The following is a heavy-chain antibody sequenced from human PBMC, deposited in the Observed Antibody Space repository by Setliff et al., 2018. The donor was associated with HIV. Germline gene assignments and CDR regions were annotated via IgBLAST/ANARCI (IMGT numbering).Heavy chain of an antibody. J-gene: IGHJ3*01. CDR3: VTDDKVAFDV. CDR1: GFTASAFTFSNAW. CDR2: MTSRHGGGTT. V-gene: IGHV3-15*01. Sequence: GGSLRLSCAVSGFTASAFTFSNAWMTWVRQCPGKGLEWVGRMTSRHGGGTTDYAAPVRGRFIFSRDDSTNTLYLQMNNLKIEDTAVYYCVTDDKVAFDVWGRGTMVTVSS.